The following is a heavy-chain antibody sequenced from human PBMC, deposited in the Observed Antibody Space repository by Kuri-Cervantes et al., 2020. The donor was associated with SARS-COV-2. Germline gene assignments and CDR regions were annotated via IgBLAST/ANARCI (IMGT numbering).Heavy chain of an antibody. J-gene: IGHJ4*02. D-gene: IGHD6-13*01. CDR3: AKERDSLRTSGIAAAGTGFDY. CDR2: VRSDGSNK. CDR1: GFIFSSYG. Sequence: GESLKISCAASGFIFSSYGMHWVRRAPGKGLEWVAFVRSDGSNKHYTDSVKGRFTISRDNSKNTLYLQMNSLRAEDTAVYYCAKERDSLRTSGIAAAGTGFDYWGQGTLVTVSS. V-gene: IGHV3-30*02.